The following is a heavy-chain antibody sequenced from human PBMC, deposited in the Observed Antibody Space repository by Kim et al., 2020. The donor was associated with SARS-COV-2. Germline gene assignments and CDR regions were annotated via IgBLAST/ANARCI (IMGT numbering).Heavy chain of an antibody. CDR1: GFSISTYT. CDR2: ITSSSRYI. J-gene: IGHJ4*02. D-gene: IGHD6-19*01. CDR3: ARDDHGAGRNFDN. Sequence: VGSLRLSCAASGFSISTYTMNWVRRAPGRGLEWVSAITSSSRYIYYADSVKGRFTISRDNAKNSVYLQMNRLRAEDTAVYYCARDDHGAGRNFDNWGQGT. V-gene: IGHV3-21*01.